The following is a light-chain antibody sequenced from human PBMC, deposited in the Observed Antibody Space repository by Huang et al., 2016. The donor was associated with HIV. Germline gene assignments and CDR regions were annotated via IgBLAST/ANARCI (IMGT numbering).Light chain of an antibody. CDR3: QQRSKWPLT. Sequence: EIVLTQSPVTLSLSPGKRATLSCRASQNIATDLAWYQQKPGQAPRLLIYDASNRATGIPARFSGSGSGTDFTLTISSLDPEDFVVYYCQQRSKWPLTFGGGTKVEIK. V-gene: IGKV3-11*01. CDR2: DAS. J-gene: IGKJ4*01. CDR1: QNIATD.